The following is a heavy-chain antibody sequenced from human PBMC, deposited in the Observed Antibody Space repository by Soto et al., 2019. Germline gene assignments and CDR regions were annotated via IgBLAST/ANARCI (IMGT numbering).Heavy chain of an antibody. CDR3: AKGQQLAFYYMDV. D-gene: IGHD6-6*01. V-gene: IGHV3-23*01. Sequence: EVQLWESGGGLVQPGGSLRLSCAASGCTFSSYAMSWVRQAPGKGLEWVSAISGSGGSTYYADSVKGRFTISRDNSKKTLYLQMNSLRAEDTAVYYCAKGQQLAFYYMDVWGKGTTVTVSS. CDR2: ISGSGGST. CDR1: GCTFSSYA. J-gene: IGHJ6*03.